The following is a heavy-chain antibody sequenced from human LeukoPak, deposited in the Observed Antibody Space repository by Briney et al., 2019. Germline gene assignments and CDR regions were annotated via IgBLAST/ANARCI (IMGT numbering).Heavy chain of an antibody. Sequence: SETLSLTCTVSGGSISSYYWSWIRQPPGKGLEWIGYIYYSGSTNYNPSLKSRVTISVDTSKNQFSLKLSSVTAADTAVYYCASIGPSIAARPDYWGQGTLVTVSS. J-gene: IGHJ4*02. CDR3: ASIGPSIAARPDY. V-gene: IGHV4-59*08. CDR2: IYYSGST. D-gene: IGHD6-6*01. CDR1: GGSISSYY.